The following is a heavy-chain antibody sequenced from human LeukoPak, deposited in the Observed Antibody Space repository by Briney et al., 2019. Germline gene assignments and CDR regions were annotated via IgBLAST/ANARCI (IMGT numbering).Heavy chain of an antibody. Sequence: PGGSLRLSCAASGFTFSNYAMSWVRQAPGKGVEWVSGISGSGGSTYYADSVKGRFTISRDNSKNTLYLQMNALRAEDTAVYYCAKGYSSNWYYFDYWGQGTLVTVSS. J-gene: IGHJ4*02. V-gene: IGHV3-23*01. CDR1: GFTFSNYA. CDR3: AKGYSSNWYYFDY. CDR2: ISGSGGST. D-gene: IGHD6-13*01.